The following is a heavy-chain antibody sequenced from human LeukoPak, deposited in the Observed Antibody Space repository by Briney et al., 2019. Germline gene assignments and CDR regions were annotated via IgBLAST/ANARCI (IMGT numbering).Heavy chain of an antibody. CDR2: ISYDGSNK. J-gene: IGHJ4*02. Sequence: GGSLRLSCAASGFTFSSYGMHWVRQAPGKELEWVAVISYDGSNKYYADSVKGRFTISRDNSKNTLYLQMNSLRAEDTAVYYCAKSQARGGISGTIMAIVDSWGQGALVTVSS. V-gene: IGHV3-30*18. CDR1: GFTFSSYG. D-gene: IGHD5-24*01. CDR3: AKSQARGGISGTIMAIVDS.